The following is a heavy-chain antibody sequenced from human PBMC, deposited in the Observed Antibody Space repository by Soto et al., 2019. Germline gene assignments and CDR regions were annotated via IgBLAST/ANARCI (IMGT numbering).Heavy chain of an antibody. Sequence: QITLKESGPTLVKPTQTLTLTCTFSGFSLSTSGVGVGWIRQPPGKALEWLALIYWDDDKRYSPSLKSRLTITKDTSKNQAVLTMTTMDPVDTAPYYSAHRWDYGDPYYFDYWGQGPLVTVSS. CDR1: GFSLSTSGVG. D-gene: IGHD4-17*01. V-gene: IGHV2-5*02. CDR2: IYWDDDK. CDR3: AHRWDYGDPYYFDY. J-gene: IGHJ4*02.